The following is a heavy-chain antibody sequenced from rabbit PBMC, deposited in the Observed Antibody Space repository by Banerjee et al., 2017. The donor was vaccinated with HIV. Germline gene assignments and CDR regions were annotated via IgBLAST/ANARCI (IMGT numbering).Heavy chain of an antibody. CDR2: IYTNSGTT. J-gene: IGHJ4*01. CDR3: ARDPIVVAGVSYDL. V-gene: IGHV1S40*01. Sequence: QSLEESGGDLVKPEGSLTLTCKASGFDLSSYYYMCWVRQAPGKGLECIACIYTNSGTTYYASWAKGRFTISKTSSTMVTLQMTSLTAADTATYFCARDPIVVAGVSYDLWGPGTLVTVS. D-gene: IGHD4-1*01. CDR1: GFDLSSYYY.